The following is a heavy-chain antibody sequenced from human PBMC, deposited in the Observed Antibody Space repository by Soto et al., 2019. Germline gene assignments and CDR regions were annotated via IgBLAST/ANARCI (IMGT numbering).Heavy chain of an antibody. Sequence: PGGSLRLSCAASGFTFRSYSMNWVRQAPGKGLEWVSSISSSSSYIYYADSVKGRFTISRDNAKNSLYLQMNSLRAEDTAVYYCARDHQWLETYYYYYYGMDVWGQGTTVTVSS. D-gene: IGHD6-19*01. CDR3: ARDHQWLETYYYYYYGMDV. V-gene: IGHV3-21*01. J-gene: IGHJ6*02. CDR1: GFTFRSYS. CDR2: ISSSSSYI.